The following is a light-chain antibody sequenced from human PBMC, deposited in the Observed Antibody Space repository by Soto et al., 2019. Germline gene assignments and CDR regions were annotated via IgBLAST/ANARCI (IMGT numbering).Light chain of an antibody. Sequence: GLSQSPGTLSLSTGQRATLSCRASQSVSSSYLAWYQQKPGQAPRLLIYGASSRATGIPDRFSGSGSGTDFTLTISRLEPEDFAVYYCQQYGSSPPITFGQGTRLAIK. J-gene: IGKJ5*01. V-gene: IGKV3-20*01. CDR3: QQYGSSPPIT. CDR1: QSVSSSY. CDR2: GAS.